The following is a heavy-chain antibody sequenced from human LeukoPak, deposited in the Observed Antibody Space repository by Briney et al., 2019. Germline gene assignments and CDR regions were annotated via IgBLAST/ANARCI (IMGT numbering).Heavy chain of an antibody. D-gene: IGHD2-15*01. Sequence: GGSLRLSCAASGFTFSDYYMSWIRQAPGKGLEWVSYISSSGSTIYYADSVKGRFTISRDNAKNSPYLQMNSLRAEDTAVYYCAKGLCSGGSCYVLDYWGQGTLVTVSS. CDR1: GFTFSDYY. J-gene: IGHJ4*02. CDR2: ISSSGSTI. CDR3: AKGLCSGGSCYVLDY. V-gene: IGHV3-11*04.